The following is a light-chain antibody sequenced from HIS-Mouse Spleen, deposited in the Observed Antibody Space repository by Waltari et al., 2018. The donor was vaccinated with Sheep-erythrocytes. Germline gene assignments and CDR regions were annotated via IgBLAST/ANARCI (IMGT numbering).Light chain of an antibody. CDR3: CSYAGSYKQV. CDR1: IRDVSCLNY. CDR2: DVR. J-gene: IGLJ1*01. Sequence: QSALTHPRSVSGSPRQSVTIPCTGTIRDVSCLNYVSWYRPHPGKAPQLRIYDVRKRPSGVPDRLSGSTSGNTASLTISGLQAEDGADYYCCSYAGSYKQVCGTGTKVTVL. V-gene: IGLV2-11*01.